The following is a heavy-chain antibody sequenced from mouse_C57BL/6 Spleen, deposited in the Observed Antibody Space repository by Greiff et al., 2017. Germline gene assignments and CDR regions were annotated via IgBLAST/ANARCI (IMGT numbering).Heavy chain of an antibody. CDR3: ARDYYDYDRMAY. J-gene: IGHJ3*01. D-gene: IGHD2-4*01. Sequence: EVKLVESGPGLVKPSQSLSLTCSVTGYSITSGYYWNWIRQFPGNKLEWMGYISYDGSNNYNPSLKNRISITRDTSKNQFFLKLNSVTTEDTATDACARDYYDYDRMAYWGQGTLVTVSA. CDR2: ISYDGSN. V-gene: IGHV3-6*01. CDR1: GYSITSGYY.